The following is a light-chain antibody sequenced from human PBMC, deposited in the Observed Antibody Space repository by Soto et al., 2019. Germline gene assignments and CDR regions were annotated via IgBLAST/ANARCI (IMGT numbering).Light chain of an antibody. CDR2: AAS. CDR1: QSVSNPY. V-gene: IGKV3-20*01. CDR3: QQYGSSPRYT. J-gene: IGKJ2*01. Sequence: EIVLTQSPGTLSLSPGERATLSCRAIQSVSNPYLAWYQQRLGQAPRLLIYAASSRATGIPDRFSGSGYGSDFTLTISRLEPEDFAVYYWQQYGSSPRYTFGQGTKLEI.